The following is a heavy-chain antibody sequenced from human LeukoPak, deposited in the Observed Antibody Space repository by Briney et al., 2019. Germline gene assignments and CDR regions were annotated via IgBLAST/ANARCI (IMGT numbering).Heavy chain of an antibody. Sequence: GGSLRLSCAPSGFTFSSYAMSWVRQAPGKGLEWVSSISGSGDSTYYTDSVKGRFTISRDNSKNTLYLQMNSLRAEDTAVYYCARQLTAMVKYNDWFDPWGQGTLVTVSS. D-gene: IGHD5-18*01. V-gene: IGHV3-23*01. CDR2: ISGSGDST. CDR3: ARQLTAMVKYNDWFDP. J-gene: IGHJ5*02. CDR1: GFTFSSYA.